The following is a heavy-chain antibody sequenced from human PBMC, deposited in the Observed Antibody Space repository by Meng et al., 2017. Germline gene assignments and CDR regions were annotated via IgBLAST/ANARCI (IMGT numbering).Heavy chain of an antibody. CDR2: INTNTGNP. D-gene: IGHD5-24*01. Sequence: QVQLGQPGAGGKKPGASVKVSCKASGYTFTSYAMNWVRQAPGQGLEWMGWINTNTGNPTYAQGFTGRFVFSLDTSVSTAYLQISSLKAEDTAVYYCARDYGDGYEGSFDYWGQGTLVTVSS. CDR1: GYTFTSYA. J-gene: IGHJ4*02. CDR3: ARDYGDGYEGSFDY. V-gene: IGHV7-4-1*02.